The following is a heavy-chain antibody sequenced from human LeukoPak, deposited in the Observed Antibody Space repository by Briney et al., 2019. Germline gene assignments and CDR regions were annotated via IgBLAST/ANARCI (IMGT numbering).Heavy chain of an antibody. Sequence: PSETLSLTCVVSGYSISSGYHWGWIRQPPGEGLEWIGSVYRSGSTYYNPSLKSRVTISVDTSKNQISLKVRSVTAADMAVYYCARENWVFDYWGQGILVTVSS. CDR3: ARENWVFDY. J-gene: IGHJ4*02. CDR2: VYRSGST. CDR1: GYSISSGYH. D-gene: IGHD7-27*01. V-gene: IGHV4-38-2*02.